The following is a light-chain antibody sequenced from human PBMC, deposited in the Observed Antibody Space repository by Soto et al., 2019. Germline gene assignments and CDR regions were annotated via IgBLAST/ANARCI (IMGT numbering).Light chain of an antibody. Sequence: QSALTQPASVSGSPGQSITISCTGTSNDVGAYNYVSWYQQHPGKAPKLMISEVSNRPSGLSNRFSGSKSGNTASLTISGLQAEDEADYYCSSYTGTSPLDVFGTGTKVTVL. CDR3: SSYTGTSPLDV. CDR1: SNDVGAYNY. V-gene: IGLV2-14*01. CDR2: EVS. J-gene: IGLJ1*01.